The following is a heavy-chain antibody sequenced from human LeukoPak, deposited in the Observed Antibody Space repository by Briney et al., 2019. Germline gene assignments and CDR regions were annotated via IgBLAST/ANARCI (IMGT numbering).Heavy chain of an antibody. J-gene: IGHJ4*02. Sequence: GGSLRLSCAASGFTFSSYGLHWVRQAPGKGLEWVAFIRYDGSNKYYADSVKGRFTISRDNSKNTLWLQMNSLRAEDTAVYYCAKVTYYDFWSGPTGLDYWGQGTLVTVSS. CDR2: IRYDGSNK. CDR1: GFTFSSYG. D-gene: IGHD3-3*01. CDR3: AKVTYYDFWSGPTGLDY. V-gene: IGHV3-30*02.